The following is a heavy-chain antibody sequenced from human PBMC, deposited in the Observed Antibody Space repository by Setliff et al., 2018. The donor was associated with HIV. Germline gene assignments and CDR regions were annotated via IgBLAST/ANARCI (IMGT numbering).Heavy chain of an antibody. D-gene: IGHD1-1*01. Sequence: ASVKVSCKASGYTFNNYGISWVRQAPGQGLEWMGWINTHSGYTNYAQNVQGRVTVTMDTSTSTAYMELRSLKSDDTAVYYCAREAPDDHFDHWGQGTLVTVSS. CDR3: AREAPDDHFDH. CDR2: INTHSGYT. J-gene: IGHJ4*02. V-gene: IGHV1-18*01. CDR1: GYTFNNYG.